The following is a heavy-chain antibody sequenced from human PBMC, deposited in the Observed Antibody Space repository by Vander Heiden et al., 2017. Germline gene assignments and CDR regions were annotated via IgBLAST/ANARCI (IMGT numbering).Heavy chain of an antibody. V-gene: IGHV3-72*01. CDR2: SRNKANSYTT. J-gene: IGHJ4*02. D-gene: IGHD3-22*01. Sequence: EVQLVESGGGLVQPGGSLRLSCAASGFTFSDHYMDWVRQAPGKGLEWVASSRNKANSYTTEYAAAVKGRFTISRDDSKNSLFLQMNSLKTEDTAVYFCARLNRESSGYYNFDYWGQGTLVTVSS. CDR3: ARLNRESSGYYNFDY. CDR1: GFTFSDHY.